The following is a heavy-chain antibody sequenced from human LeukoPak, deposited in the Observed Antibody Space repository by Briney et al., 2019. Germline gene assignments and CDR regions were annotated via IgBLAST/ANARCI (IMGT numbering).Heavy chain of an antibody. D-gene: IGHD6-13*01. J-gene: IGHJ4*02. CDR2: ISSSGSTL. CDR1: GFTFSSYE. V-gene: IGHV3-48*03. CDR3: ARLGSWNFDY. Sequence: GGSLRLSCAASGFTFSSYEMNWVRQAPGKGLEWVSYISSSGSTLYYADSVKGRFTISRDNARNSLYLQMNSLRAEDTSVYYCARLGSWNFDYWGQGTLVTVSS.